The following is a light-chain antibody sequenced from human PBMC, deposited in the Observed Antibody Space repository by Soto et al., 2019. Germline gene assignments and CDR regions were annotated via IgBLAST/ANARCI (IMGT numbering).Light chain of an antibody. CDR1: QTVGIN. CDR2: GAS. Sequence: EIVMAQSPATLSVSLGERATLSCVASQTVGINLAWYQHRPGQAPRLLIYGASTRATGIPARFSGSGSGTEFTLTISSLQSEDFAVYYCQQYDNWPPWTFGQGTKVDI. V-gene: IGKV3-15*01. J-gene: IGKJ1*01. CDR3: QQYDNWPPWT.